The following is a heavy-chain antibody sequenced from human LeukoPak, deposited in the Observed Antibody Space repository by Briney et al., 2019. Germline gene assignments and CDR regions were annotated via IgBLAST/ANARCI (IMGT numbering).Heavy chain of an antibody. CDR2: IYDSGKT. Sequence: PSETLSLTYSVSGGSISTYYWNWIRQPAGKELEWIGHIYDSGKTNYNPSLRGRATISVDESRNLFSLKLNSVTAADTAVYYCARDYIVHTGVVAFDIWGQGTMVTVSS. CDR1: GGSISTYY. D-gene: IGHD5-12*01. V-gene: IGHV4-4*07. CDR3: ARDYIVHTGVVAFDI. J-gene: IGHJ3*02.